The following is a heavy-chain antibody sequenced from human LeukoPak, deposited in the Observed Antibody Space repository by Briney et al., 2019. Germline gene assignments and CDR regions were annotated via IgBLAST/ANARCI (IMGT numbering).Heavy chain of an antibody. CDR1: GGTFSSYA. CDR2: IIPIFGTA. V-gene: IGHV1-69*01. D-gene: IGHD3-22*01. CDR3: ARGGKGYDSSGYPYYYFDY. Sequence: SVKVSFTASGGTFSSYAISWVRQAPGQGLEWMGGIIPIFGTANYAQKFQGRVTITADESTSTAYMELSSLRSEDTAVYYCARGGKGYDSSGYPYYYFDYWGQGTLVTVSS. J-gene: IGHJ4*02.